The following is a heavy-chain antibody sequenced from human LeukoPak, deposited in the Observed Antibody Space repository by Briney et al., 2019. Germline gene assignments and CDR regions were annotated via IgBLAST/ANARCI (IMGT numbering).Heavy chain of an antibody. CDR2: ISGGGGGT. CDR3: AKRIGSCNSISCLYFDH. CDR1: GFTFSSYA. J-gene: IGHJ4*02. Sequence: GGSLRLSCAASGFTFSSYAMSWVGQAAGKGLEWVSPISGGGGGTYYADSVKGRFTISRDNSKSTLYLQMNSLRAEDTAVYYCAKRIGSCNSISCLYFDHWGQGALVTVSS. D-gene: IGHD2-2*01. V-gene: IGHV3-23*01.